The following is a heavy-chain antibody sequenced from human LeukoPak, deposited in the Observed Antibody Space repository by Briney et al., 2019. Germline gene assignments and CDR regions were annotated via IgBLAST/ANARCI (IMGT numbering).Heavy chain of an antibody. D-gene: IGHD3-22*01. CDR1: GGSISSGGYY. Sequence: PSQTLSLTCTVSGGSISSGGYYWSWIRQHPGKGLEWIGYIYYSGSTYYNPSLKSRVTISVDTSKNQFSLKLSSVTAADTAVYYCARDPDSSGGFDYWGQGTLVTVSS. CDR2: IYYSGST. J-gene: IGHJ4*02. V-gene: IGHV4-31*03. CDR3: ARDPDSSGGFDY.